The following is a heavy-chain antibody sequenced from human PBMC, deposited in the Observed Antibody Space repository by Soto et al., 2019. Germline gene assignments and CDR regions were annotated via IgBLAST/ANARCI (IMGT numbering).Heavy chain of an antibody. D-gene: IGHD1-26*01. J-gene: IGHJ6*02. V-gene: IGHV4-59*12. CDR3: ARERVGHSAMDV. Sequence: QVQLQESGPGLVKPSETLSLMCTVSGGSITNYYWSWIRQSPAKGLEWIGYVSDSGSTKYNPSLKSRVTLSVDTSKNQFSLKRTSLTAADTAVYYCARERVGHSAMDVWGQGTTVTVSS. CDR2: VSDSGST. CDR1: GGSITNYY.